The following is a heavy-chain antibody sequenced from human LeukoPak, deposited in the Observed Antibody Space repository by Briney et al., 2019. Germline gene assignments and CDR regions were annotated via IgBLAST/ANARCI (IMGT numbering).Heavy chain of an antibody. J-gene: IGHJ4*02. CDR2: ISWNSGSI. CDR3: AKGNNYGQSNPHDY. V-gene: IGHV3-9*01. CDR1: GCTFDDYA. Sequence: GRSLRLSCAASGCTFDDYAMHWIRKAPGKGLEWVSGISWNSGSIGYADSVKGRFTIPRDNAKNSLYLQMNSLRAKDTALYYCAKGNNYGQSNPHDYWGQGTLVTVSS. D-gene: IGHD4-17*01.